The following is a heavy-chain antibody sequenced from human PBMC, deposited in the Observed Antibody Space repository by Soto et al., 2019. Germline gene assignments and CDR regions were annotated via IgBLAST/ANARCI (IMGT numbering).Heavy chain of an antibody. Sequence: QVQLVQSGAEVKKPGASVKVSCKASGYTFTSYDINWGRQATGQGLEWMGWMNPNSYNTGYAQKFQGRFTMTRYTPRRTPYMELCSLRPESTAVYFCAREGGGGHFYSWGQGIRVTVSS. CDR1: GYTFTSYD. J-gene: IGHJ4*02. D-gene: IGHD3-16*01. CDR3: AREGGGGHFYS. V-gene: IGHV1-8*01. CDR2: MNPNSYNT.